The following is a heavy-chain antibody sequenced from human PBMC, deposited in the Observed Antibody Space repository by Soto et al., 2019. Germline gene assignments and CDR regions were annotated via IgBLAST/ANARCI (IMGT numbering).Heavy chain of an antibody. J-gene: IGHJ4*02. CDR3: ATWVDYGDFEGFDF. D-gene: IGHD4-17*01. CDR2: GDPNGGGS. CDR1: GYSFTDYK. V-gene: IGHV1-2*04. Sequence: ASVKVSCKTSGYSFTDYKLHWVRQAPGQGLEWMGWGDPNGGGSNSAQKFQGSVTMTWDTSITTAYLDLTRLTTNDTATYFCATWVDYGDFEGFDFWGQETLVTVSS.